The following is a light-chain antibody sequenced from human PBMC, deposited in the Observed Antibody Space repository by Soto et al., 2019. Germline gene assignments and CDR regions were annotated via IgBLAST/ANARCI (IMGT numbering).Light chain of an antibody. J-gene: IGKJ1*01. CDR3: QQYNNWPPWS. V-gene: IGKV3-15*01. CDR2: GAS. Sequence: EIVMTQSPATLSVSPGERATLSCRASQSVSSNLAWYQQKPGQAPRLLIYGASTRATGIPARFSGSGSGTEFTLTMSSLQSDDLAVDYCQQYNNWPPWSFDEGTKVEIK. CDR1: QSVSSN.